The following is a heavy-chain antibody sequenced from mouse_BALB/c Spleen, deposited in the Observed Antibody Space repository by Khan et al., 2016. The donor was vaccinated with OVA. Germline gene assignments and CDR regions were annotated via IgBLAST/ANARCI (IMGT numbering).Heavy chain of an antibody. D-gene: IGHD1-1*01. Sequence: EVELVESGGDLVKPGGSLKLSCAASGFTLSTYGMSWVRQAPDKRLEWVATVSTGGSYTYYPDSVKGRFTISRDNVKNTLYLQMSGLRSEDTAMFYCARLAYYYDSEGFAYWGQGTLVTVSA. CDR1: GFTLSTYG. CDR2: VSTGGSYT. CDR3: ARLAYYYDSEGFAY. J-gene: IGHJ3*01. V-gene: IGHV5-6*01.